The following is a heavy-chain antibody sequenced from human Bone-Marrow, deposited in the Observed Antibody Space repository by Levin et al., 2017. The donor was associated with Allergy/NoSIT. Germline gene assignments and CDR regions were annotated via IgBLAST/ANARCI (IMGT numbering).Heavy chain of an antibody. CDR1: GETFKNYG. J-gene: IGHJ4*02. CDR2: IIPKFGTE. Sequence: GGSLRLSCKASGETFKNYGISWVRQAPGQRLEWMGGIIPKFGTENYAHTFEARVTISADESTRPVYLELSILRSEDTAVYYCARVRDFDSTNYFYFDHWGQGTLVTVSS. V-gene: IGHV1-69*01. CDR3: ARVRDFDSTNYFYFDH. D-gene: IGHD3-22*01.